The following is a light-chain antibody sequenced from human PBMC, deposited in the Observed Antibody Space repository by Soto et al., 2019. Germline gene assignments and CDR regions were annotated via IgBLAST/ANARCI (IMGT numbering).Light chain of an antibody. J-gene: IGLJ1*01. V-gene: IGLV2-14*01. CDR3: TSYTRSPHYV. Sequence: QSALTQPASVSGSPGQSITISCTGTSSDVGAYNYVSWYQHHPGKVPKLLIYEVTNRPSGVSDRFSGSKSGNTASLTISGLQTEDEADYYCTSYTRSPHYVFGTGTKVTVL. CDR1: SSDVGAYNY. CDR2: EVT.